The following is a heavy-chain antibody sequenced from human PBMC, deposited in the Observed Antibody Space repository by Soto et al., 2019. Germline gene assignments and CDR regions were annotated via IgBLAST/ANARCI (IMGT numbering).Heavy chain of an antibody. CDR2: IYTDGSSA. CDR1: GFTFSSYW. V-gene: IGHV3-74*01. J-gene: IGHJ6*02. Sequence: SLRLSCAASGFTFSSYWMHWVRQAPGKGLVWVSRIYTDGSSANYADSVQGRLTISRDNAKNTLYLQMNSLRAEDTAVYYCARGGYYGMDVWGQGTTVTVSS. CDR3: ARGGYYGMDV. D-gene: IGHD3-10*01.